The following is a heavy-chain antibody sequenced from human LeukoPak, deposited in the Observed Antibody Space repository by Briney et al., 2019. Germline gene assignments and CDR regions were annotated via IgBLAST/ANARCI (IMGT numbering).Heavy chain of an antibody. V-gene: IGHV3-48*01. Sequence: PGGSLRLSCAASGFTFSSYSMNWVRQAPGKGLEWVSDITSSSSTIYYADSVKGRFTISRDNAKNSLYLQMNSLRAEDTAVYYCARDPTEYFDYSGQGTLVTVSS. J-gene: IGHJ4*02. CDR1: GFTFSSYS. CDR3: ARDPTEYFDY. D-gene: IGHD4-17*01. CDR2: ITSSSSTI.